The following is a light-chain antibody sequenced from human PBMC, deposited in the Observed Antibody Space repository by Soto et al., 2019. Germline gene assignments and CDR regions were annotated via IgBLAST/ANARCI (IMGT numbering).Light chain of an antibody. V-gene: IGLV2-11*01. CDR2: DVS. Sequence: QYALTQPRSVSGSPGQSVTISCTGTSSVVGGYNYVSWYQQHPGKAPKLMIYDVSKRPSGVPDRFSGSKSGNTASLTISGLQADDEADYYCCSYAGSYPYVFGTGTIVTVL. CDR3: CSYAGSYPYV. CDR1: SSVVGGYNY. J-gene: IGLJ1*01.